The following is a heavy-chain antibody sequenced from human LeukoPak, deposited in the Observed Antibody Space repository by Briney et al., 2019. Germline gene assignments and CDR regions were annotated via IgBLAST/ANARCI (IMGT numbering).Heavy chain of an antibody. Sequence: PGGSLRLSCAASGFTFSIYWMHWVRQAPGKGLVWVSRISSDGSSITYADSVKGRFTVSRDNAKNTLYLQMNSLRAEDTAVYFCARAVAYCSSTSCHNMDVWGKGTTVTVSS. D-gene: IGHD2-2*02. CDR3: ARAVAYCSSTSCHNMDV. V-gene: IGHV3-74*03. CDR2: ISSDGSSI. J-gene: IGHJ6*04. CDR1: GFTFSIYW.